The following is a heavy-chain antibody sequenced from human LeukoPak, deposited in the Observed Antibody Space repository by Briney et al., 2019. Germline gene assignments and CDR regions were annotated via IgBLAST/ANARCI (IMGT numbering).Heavy chain of an antibody. CDR3: ASPLLQLDDLPYYMDV. CDR1: GYYFTGYY. CDR2: INPNSGAT. Sequence: RRASVKVSCKASGYYFTGYYMHWVRQAPGQGLEWMGWINPNSGATNYAQKFQGRVTMTRDTSISTAYMELSRLTSDDTAVYYCASPLLQLDDLPYYMDVWGHRDHGLRLL. J-gene: IGHJ6*03. D-gene: IGHD6-6*01. V-gene: IGHV1-2*02.